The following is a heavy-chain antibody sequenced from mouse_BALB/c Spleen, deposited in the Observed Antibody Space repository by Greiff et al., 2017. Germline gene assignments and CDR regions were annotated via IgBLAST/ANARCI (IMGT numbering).Heavy chain of an antibody. CDR2: INPSTGYT. CDR1: GYTFTSYW. CDR3: AKETGGYFDY. J-gene: IGHJ2*01. V-gene: IGHV1-7*01. Sequence: VQLQQSGAELAKPGASVKMSCKASGYTFTSYWMHWVKQRPGQGLEWIGYINPSTGYTEYNQKFKDKATLTADKSSSTAYMQLSSLTSEDSAVYYCAKETGGYFDYWGQGTTLTVSS. D-gene: IGHD4-1*01.